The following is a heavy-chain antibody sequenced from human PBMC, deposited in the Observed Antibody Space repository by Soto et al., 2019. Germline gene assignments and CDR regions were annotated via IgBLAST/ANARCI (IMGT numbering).Heavy chain of an antibody. CDR3: ARHDDYTDYVYFDN. J-gene: IGHJ4*02. CDR2: IDPTDSYS. D-gene: IGHD4-17*01. CDR1: GYSFPSYW. Sequence: EVQLVQSGAEVKKPGESLRISCKGSGYSFPSYWISWVRQMPGKGLEWMGRIDPTDSYSQYSPSFQGHVTISADKSISTAYLQWSSLKASDTAVYYCARHDDYTDYVYFDNWGQGTLVTVSS. V-gene: IGHV5-10-1*01.